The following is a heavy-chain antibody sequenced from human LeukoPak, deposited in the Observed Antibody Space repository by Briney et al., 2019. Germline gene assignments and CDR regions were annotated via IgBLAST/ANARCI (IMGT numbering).Heavy chain of an antibody. J-gene: IGHJ5*02. CDR2: INPNSGGT. CDR3: ARDKAPSGWHKRWWFDP. V-gene: IGHV1-2*02. CDR1: GYTFTGYY. D-gene: IGHD6-19*01. Sequence: ASVKVSCKASGYTFTGYYMHWVRQAPGQGLEWTVWINPNSGGTNYAQKFQGRVTMTRDTSISTAYMELSRLRSDDTAVYYCARDKAPSGWHKRWWFDPWGQGTLVTVSS.